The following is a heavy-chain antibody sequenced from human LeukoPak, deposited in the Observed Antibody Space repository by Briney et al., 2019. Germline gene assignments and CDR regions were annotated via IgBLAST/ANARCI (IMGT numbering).Heavy chain of an antibody. J-gene: IGHJ6*02. CDR1: GGSISSGGYY. Sequence: SETLSLTCTVSGGSISSGGYYWSWIRQHPGKGLEWIGYIYYSGSTYYNPSLKSRVTISVDTSKNQFSLKLSSVTAADTAVYYCARGAISHYYYGMDVWGQGTTVTVSS. V-gene: IGHV4-31*03. D-gene: IGHD3-3*01. CDR2: IYYSGST. CDR3: ARGAISHYYYGMDV.